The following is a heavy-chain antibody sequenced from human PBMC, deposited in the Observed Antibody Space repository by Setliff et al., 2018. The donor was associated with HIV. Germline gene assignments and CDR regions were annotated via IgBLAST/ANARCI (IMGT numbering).Heavy chain of an antibody. V-gene: IGHV4-4*09. CDR2: IFSSGST. CDR3: ARHVGISMGGTRGDFDC. CDR1: GGSMSPYY. J-gene: IGHJ4*02. D-gene: IGHD6-19*01. Sequence: SETLSLTCTVSGGSMSPYYWSWIRQPPGKGLEWIGYIFSSGSTNYNPSLKSRVTISVDTSKNQFSLRLSSVTAADTAMYYCARHVGISMGGTRGDFDCWGQGTLVTV.